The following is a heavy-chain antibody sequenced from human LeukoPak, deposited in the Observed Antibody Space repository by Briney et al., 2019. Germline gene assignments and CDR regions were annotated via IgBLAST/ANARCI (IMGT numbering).Heavy chain of an antibody. CDR3: AREMATTLDY. CDR2: IKQDGSEK. Sequence: GGSLRLSCAASGFTFSCYWMSWVRQAPGKGLEWVANIKQDGSEKYYVDSVKGRFTISRDNAKNSLYLQMNSLRAEDTAVYYCAREMATTLDYWGQGTLVTASS. D-gene: IGHD5-24*01. CDR1: GFTFSCYW. V-gene: IGHV3-7*01. J-gene: IGHJ4*02.